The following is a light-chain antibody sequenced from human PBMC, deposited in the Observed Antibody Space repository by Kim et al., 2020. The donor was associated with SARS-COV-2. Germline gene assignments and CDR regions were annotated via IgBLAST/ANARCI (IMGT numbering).Light chain of an antibody. CDR2: YDS. J-gene: IGLJ3*02. V-gene: IGLV3-21*04. CDR3: QVWDSSCDHPYWV. CDR1: NIGSKS. Sequence: GKTARITCGGNNIGSKSVHWYEQKSGQAPVLVIYYDSDRPSGITGRFSGPNTGSTAALTISRVENRDEADYYCQVWDSSCDHPYWVFGGGAQVTV.